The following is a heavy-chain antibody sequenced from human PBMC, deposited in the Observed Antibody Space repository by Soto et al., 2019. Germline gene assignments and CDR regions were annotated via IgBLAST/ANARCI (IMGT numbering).Heavy chain of an antibody. V-gene: IGHV3-21*01. CDR2: ITTSSSFR. Sequence: SLRVSCXASXFSXSTYSMNWVRQAPGKGLEWVADITTSSSFRFYADSLKGRFTISRDDAKNSLYLQMNSLRVEDTGVYYCARDLGVALATLTLDSWGQGTLVTVSS. J-gene: IGHJ4*02. D-gene: IGHD2-15*01. CDR3: ARDLGVALATLTLDS. CDR1: XFSXSTYS.